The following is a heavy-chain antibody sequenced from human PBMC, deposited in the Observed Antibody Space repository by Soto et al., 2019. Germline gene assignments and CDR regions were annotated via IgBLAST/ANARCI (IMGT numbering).Heavy chain of an antibody. V-gene: IGHV1-69*01. Sequence: QVQLVQSGPEMKKPGSSVKVSCKASGGTFSSYVISWVRQARGHGLEWMGGIITIFETAKYEQKFQGRVTITADECTSTVYMELSSLRPEDTALYFCAKAVADYGSWGGCSSTSIRAYGMDVWGQGTPVTVSS. CDR3: AKAVADYGSWGGCSSTSIRAYGMDV. CDR2: IITIFETA. D-gene: IGHD3-3*01. CDR1: GGTFSSYV. J-gene: IGHJ6*02.